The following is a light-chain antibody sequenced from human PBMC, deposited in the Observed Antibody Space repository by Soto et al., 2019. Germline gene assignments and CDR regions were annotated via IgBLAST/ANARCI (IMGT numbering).Light chain of an antibody. V-gene: IGKV1-5*03. CDR1: QYISSW. Sequence: DIQMTQSPSTLSASVGDRVTITCRASQYISSWLAWYQQKPGKAPKLLIYKASSLESGVPSRFSGSGSGTEFTLTISSRQPDGFATYYCQQYNSQRTFGQGTKVEIK. J-gene: IGKJ1*01. CDR3: QQYNSQRT. CDR2: KAS.